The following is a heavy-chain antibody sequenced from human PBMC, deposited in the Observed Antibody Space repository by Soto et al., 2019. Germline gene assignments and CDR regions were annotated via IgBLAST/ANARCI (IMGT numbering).Heavy chain of an antibody. J-gene: IGHJ5*02. D-gene: IGHD2-8*01. V-gene: IGHV4-30-2*01. CDR2: IYNSGST. Sequence: PSETLSLTCAVSGDSITSGAYSWTWIRQPPGKGLEWIGYIYNSGSTYYNPSLKSRVTISVDRSKNQFSLKLSSVTAADTAVYYCARAHCTNGVCYSVNWFDPWGQGTLVTVS. CDR3: ARAHCTNGVCYSVNWFDP. CDR1: GDSITSGAYS.